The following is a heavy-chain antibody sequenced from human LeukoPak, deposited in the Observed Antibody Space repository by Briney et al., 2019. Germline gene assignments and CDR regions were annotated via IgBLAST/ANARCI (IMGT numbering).Heavy chain of an antibody. D-gene: IGHD4-11*01. CDR3: ARAINDYSNYEVLTDNWFDP. Sequence: SETLSLTCTVSGGSISNYYWSWIRQPPGKGLEWIGYIYYSGSTNYNPSLKSRVTISVDTSKNHFSLKLSSVTAADTAVYYCARAINDYSNYEVLTDNWFDPWGQGTPVTVSS. CDR2: IYYSGST. CDR1: GGSISNYY. V-gene: IGHV4-59*01. J-gene: IGHJ5*02.